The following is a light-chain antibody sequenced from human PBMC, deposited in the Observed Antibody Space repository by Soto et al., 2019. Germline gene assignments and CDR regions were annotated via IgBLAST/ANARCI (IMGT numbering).Light chain of an antibody. V-gene: IGKV1-5*01. CDR2: DAS. CDR3: QHYNGY. CDR1: QNISSW. Sequence: DMPMTQSPTTLSASVGDRVTITCRASQNISSWLAWYQQKPGKAPKVLIYDASTLESGVPSRFSGSGFGTECTLTISSLQPDDFETYYCQHYNGYFGQGTKLEIK. J-gene: IGKJ2*01.